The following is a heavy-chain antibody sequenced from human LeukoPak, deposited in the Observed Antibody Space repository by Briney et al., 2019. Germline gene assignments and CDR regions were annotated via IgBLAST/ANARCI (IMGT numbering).Heavy chain of an antibody. CDR1: GYTFSYYY. CDR2: IDRSTGT. D-gene: IGHD3-10*01. CDR3: AREYSQSYTPLSP. J-gene: IGHJ5*02. V-gene: IGHV1-2*02. Sequence: ASVKVSCKASGYTFSYYYMHWVRQAPGQGLEWMGWIDRSTGTKYAQKFQGRVTMTRDTSISTAYMQLNRLTSDDTAEYFCAREYSQSYTPLSPWGQGTLVTVSS.